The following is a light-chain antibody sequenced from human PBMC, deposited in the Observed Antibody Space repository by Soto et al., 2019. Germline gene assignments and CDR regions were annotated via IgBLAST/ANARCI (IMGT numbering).Light chain of an antibody. CDR1: SSDVGGYNY. CDR2: EVI. Sequence: QSALTQPPSASGSPGQSVTISCTGTSSDVGGYNYVSWYQQHPGKAPKLMIYEVIERPSGVPDRFSGSKSGNTASLTVSGLQAEDEADYYCSSYGGTNNLLFGGGTQLTVL. V-gene: IGLV2-8*01. J-gene: IGLJ2*01. CDR3: SSYGGTNNLL.